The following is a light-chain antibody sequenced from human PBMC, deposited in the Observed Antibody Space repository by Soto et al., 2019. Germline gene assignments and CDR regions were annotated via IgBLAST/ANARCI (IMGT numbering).Light chain of an antibody. CDR1: QGIRSY. Sequence: DIQLTQSPFFLSASVGDRVTITCRASQGIRSYLAWYQQRPGKAPELLIYGASTLRTGVASRFSCSGSGTEFTLTISSLQPEDFATYFCQQLNIFPPLFTFGPGTKVEIK. CDR3: QQLNIFPPLFT. CDR2: GAS. J-gene: IGKJ3*01. V-gene: IGKV1-9*01.